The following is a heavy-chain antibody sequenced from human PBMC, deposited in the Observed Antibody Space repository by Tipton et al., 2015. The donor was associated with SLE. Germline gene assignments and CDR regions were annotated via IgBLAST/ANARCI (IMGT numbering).Heavy chain of an antibody. CDR3: ASQNGEGYCSGGSCPGD. Sequence: TLSLTCAVYGGSFSGYYWNWIRQPPGKGLEWIGEINHSGGTNYNPSLKSRVTISVDTSKNQFSLKLSSVTAADTAVYYCASQNGEGYCSGGSCPGDWGQGTLVTVSS. V-gene: IGHV4-34*01. J-gene: IGHJ4*02. D-gene: IGHD2-15*01. CDR1: GGSFSGYY. CDR2: INHSGGT.